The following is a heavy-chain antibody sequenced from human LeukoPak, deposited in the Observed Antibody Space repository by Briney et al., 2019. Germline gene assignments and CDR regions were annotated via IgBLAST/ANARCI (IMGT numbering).Heavy chain of an antibody. D-gene: IGHD4-17*01. CDR2: TFAGYYYT. Sequence: GESLQISCQSSGYHFTPYWIVWVRQMPGTGLEWMGITFAGYYYTIYSPSFQGQVTISVDKSISTAYLQWSSLKASDTAIYYCARHFHPAETTGGYFDLWGRGTLVTVSA. CDR3: ARHFHPAETTGGYFDL. CDR1: GYHFTPYW. J-gene: IGHJ2*01. V-gene: IGHV5-51*01.